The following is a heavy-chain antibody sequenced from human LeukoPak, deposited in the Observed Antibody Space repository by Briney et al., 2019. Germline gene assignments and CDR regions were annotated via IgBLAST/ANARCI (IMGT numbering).Heavy chain of an antibody. CDR2: INHSGGT. CDR3: ARARYYDSSGYYPTYYFDY. D-gene: IGHD3-22*01. J-gene: IGHJ4*02. CDR1: GGSFSGYY. Sequence: SETLSLTCAVYGGSFSGYYWSWIRQPPGKGLEWIGEINHSGGTNYNPSLKSRVTISVDTSKNQFSLKLSSVTAADTAVYYCARARYYDSSGYYPTYYFDYWGQGTLVTVSS. V-gene: IGHV4-34*01.